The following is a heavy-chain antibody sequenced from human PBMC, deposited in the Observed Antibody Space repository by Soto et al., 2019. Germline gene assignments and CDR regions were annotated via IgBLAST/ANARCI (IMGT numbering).Heavy chain of an antibody. Sequence: EVQLVQSGAEVKKPGESLKISCEGSGYSFTTSWIGWVRQMPGKGLEWMGIIYPHDSNTKYSPSLQGQVTISVDKSFNRAYLQWSSLKASDTAMYYCARVHYGSADLWGQGTLVTVSS. V-gene: IGHV5-51*01. CDR3: ARVHYGSADL. J-gene: IGHJ5*02. D-gene: IGHD4-17*01. CDR1: GYSFTTSW. CDR2: IYPHDSNT.